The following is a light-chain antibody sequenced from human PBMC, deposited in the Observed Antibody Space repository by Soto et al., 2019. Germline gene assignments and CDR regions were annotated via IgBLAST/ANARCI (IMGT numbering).Light chain of an antibody. V-gene: IGLV2-14*01. CDR1: SSDVGGYNY. CDR3: SSYTSSSTVV. CDR2: EVS. Sequence: QSVLTQPASVSGSPGQSITISCTGTSSDVGGYNYVSWYQQHPGKAPKLMIYEVSNRPSGVSNRFAGFKSGNTASLTISGLQAEDEADYDCSSYTSSSTVVFCGGTKLTVL. J-gene: IGLJ2*01.